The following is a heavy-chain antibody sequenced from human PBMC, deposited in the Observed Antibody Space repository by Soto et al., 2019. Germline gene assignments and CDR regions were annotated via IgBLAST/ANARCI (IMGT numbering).Heavy chain of an antibody. D-gene: IGHD3-22*01. CDR3: ARAKGGYDSSGYLS. Sequence: EVQLVESGGGLIQPGGSLRLSCAASGFTVSSNYMSWVRQAPGKGLEWVSVIYSGGSTYYADSVKGRFTISRDNSKNTLYLQMTSLRAEDTAVYYCARAKGGYDSSGYLSWGQGTLVTVSS. V-gene: IGHV3-53*01. CDR2: IYSGGST. CDR1: GFTVSSNY. J-gene: IGHJ4*02.